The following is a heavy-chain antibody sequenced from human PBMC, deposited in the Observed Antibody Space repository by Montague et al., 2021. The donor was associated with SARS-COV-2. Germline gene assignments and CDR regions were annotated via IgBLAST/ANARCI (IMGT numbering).Heavy chain of an antibody. V-gene: IGHV4-39*01. CDR2: IYYSGST. J-gene: IGHJ4*02. CDR3: ASLGSGSYYTLDY. Sequence: SETLSLTCTVSGGSISSSSYYWGWIRQPPGKGLEWIGSIYYSGSTYYNPSLKSRVTISVDTSKNQFSLKLSSVTAADTALYYCASLGSGSYYTLDYWGQGTPFTVSS. CDR1: GGSISSSSYY. D-gene: IGHD3-10*01.